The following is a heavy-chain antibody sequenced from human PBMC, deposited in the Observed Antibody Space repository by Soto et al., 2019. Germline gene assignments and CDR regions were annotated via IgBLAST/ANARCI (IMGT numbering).Heavy chain of an antibody. CDR1: GGSISSGGYY. D-gene: IGHD6-13*01. Sequence: SETLSLTCTVSGGSISSGGYYWSWIRQHPGKGLEWIGYIYYSGSTYYNPSLKSRVTISVDTSKNQFSLNLSSVTAADTAVDYCARAEGPYSSSGYTYWGQGTLVTVSS. V-gene: IGHV4-31*03. J-gene: IGHJ4*02. CDR2: IYYSGST. CDR3: ARAEGPYSSSGYTY.